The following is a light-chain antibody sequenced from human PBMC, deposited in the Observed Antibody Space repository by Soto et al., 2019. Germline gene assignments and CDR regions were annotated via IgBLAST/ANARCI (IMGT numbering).Light chain of an antibody. Sequence: DIQMTQSPSSLSASVGYRVTITCRASQIINRYLGWYQQKPGKAPKLLIYAASSLPTGGPLSVRGSGSETDYTLTITSLQPEDFATYYCQQTYRTPPYTFAHGTQLE. CDR3: QQTYRTPPYT. V-gene: IGKV1-39*01. CDR2: AAS. CDR1: QIINRY. J-gene: IGKJ5*01.